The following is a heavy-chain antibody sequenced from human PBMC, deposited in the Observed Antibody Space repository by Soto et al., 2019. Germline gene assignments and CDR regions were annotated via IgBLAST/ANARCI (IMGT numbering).Heavy chain of an antibody. J-gene: IGHJ4*02. CDR1: GFTFRSYG. Sequence: GGSLRLSCAASGFTFRSYGMPWVRQAPGKGLEWLAVISYDGNNKYYADSVKGRLTISRDNSNNTVSLQMNSLRVEDTAVYYCAKERTRHFDYWGQGIPVTVSS. D-gene: IGHD1-1*01. CDR2: ISYDGNNK. V-gene: IGHV3-30*18. CDR3: AKERTRHFDY.